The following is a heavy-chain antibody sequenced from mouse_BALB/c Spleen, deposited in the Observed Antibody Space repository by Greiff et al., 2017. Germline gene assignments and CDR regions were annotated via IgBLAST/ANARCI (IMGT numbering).Heavy chain of an antibody. CDR2: ISSGSSTI. CDR1: GFTFSSFG. Sequence: EVMLVESGGGLVQPGGSRKLSCAASGFTFSSFGMHWVRQAPEKGLEWVAYISSGSSTIYYIDTVKGRFTISRDNPKNTLFLQMTSLRSEDTAMYYCARSHRYDGLDYWGQGTTLIVSS. V-gene: IGHV5-17*02. D-gene: IGHD2-14*01. J-gene: IGHJ2*01. CDR3: ARSHRYDGLDY.